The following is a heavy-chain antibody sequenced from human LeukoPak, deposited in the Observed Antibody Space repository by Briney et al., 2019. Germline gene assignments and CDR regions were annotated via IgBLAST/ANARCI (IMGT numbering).Heavy chain of an antibody. J-gene: IGHJ4*02. CDR1: GGSISSSSYY. D-gene: IGHD1-26*01. CDR2: IYYSGST. V-gene: IGHV4-39*01. CDR3: ASPGELPFDY. Sequence: TSETLSLTCTVSGGSISSSSYYWGWIRQPPGKGLEWIGSIYYSGSTYYNPSIKGRVTISVDTSKNQFSLKLSSVTAADTAVYYCASPGELPFDYWGQGTLVTVSS.